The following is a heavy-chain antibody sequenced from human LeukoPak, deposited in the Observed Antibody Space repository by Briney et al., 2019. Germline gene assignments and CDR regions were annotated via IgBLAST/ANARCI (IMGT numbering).Heavy chain of an antibody. CDR2: IYYSGST. V-gene: IGHV4-59*08. CDR1: GGSISSYF. CDR3: ARIDRAVAGTIDY. D-gene: IGHD6-19*01. J-gene: IGHJ4*02. Sequence: SSETLSLTCTVSGGSISSYFWSWIRQPPGKGLEWIGYIYYSGSTNCNPSLKSRVTMSVDTPKNQFSLKLSSVTAADTAVYYCARIDRAVAGTIDYWGQGTLVTVSS.